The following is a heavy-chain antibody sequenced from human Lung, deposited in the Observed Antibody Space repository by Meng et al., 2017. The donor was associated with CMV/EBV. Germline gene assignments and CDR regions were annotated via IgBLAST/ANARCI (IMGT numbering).Heavy chain of an antibody. V-gene: IGHV1-8*01. Sequence: ASVKVSCKASGYTFTSYDINWVRLATGQGLEWMGWMNPNSGNTGYAQKFQGRVTMTRNTSISTAYMELSSLRSEDTAVYYCARGFLAAKSGLRSLTYWGQGTLVTVSS. CDR2: MNPNSGNT. J-gene: IGHJ4*02. CDR1: GYTFTSYD. D-gene: IGHD2-15*01. CDR3: ARGFLAAKSGLRSLTY.